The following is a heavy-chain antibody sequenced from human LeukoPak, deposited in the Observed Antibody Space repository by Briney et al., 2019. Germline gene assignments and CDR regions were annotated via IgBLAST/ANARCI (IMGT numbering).Heavy chain of an antibody. CDR2: IYHSGST. D-gene: IGHD3-10*01. CDR1: GGSISSSNW. Sequence: SETLSLTCAVSGGSISSSNWWSWVRQPPGKGLEWIGEIYHSGSTNYNPSLKSQVTISVDKSKNQFSLKLSSVTAADTAVYYCARHGRITMVRGVTSGQYFDYWGQGTLVTVSS. V-gene: IGHV4-4*02. CDR3: ARHGRITMVRGVTSGQYFDY. J-gene: IGHJ4*02.